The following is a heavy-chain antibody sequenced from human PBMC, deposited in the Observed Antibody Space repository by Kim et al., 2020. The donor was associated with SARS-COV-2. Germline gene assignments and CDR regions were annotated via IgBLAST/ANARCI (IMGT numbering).Heavy chain of an antibody. J-gene: IGHJ4*01. Sequence: SGPTLVKPTQTLTLTCTFSGFSLSTIGVGVGWIRQPPGKALEWLALIYWDDDKRYSPSLKSRLTITKDTSKNQVVLTMTNMDPVDTATYYCAHRYDSLWFGASGLEDNYYFGAWGQGTLVTVSS. CDR1: GFSLSTIGVG. D-gene: IGHD3-10*01. CDR2: IYWDDDK. CDR3: AHRYDSLWFGASGLEDNYYFGA. V-gene: IGHV2-5*02.